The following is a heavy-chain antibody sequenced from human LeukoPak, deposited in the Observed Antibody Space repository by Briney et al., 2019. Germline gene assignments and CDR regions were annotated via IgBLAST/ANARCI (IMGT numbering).Heavy chain of an antibody. CDR2: ISWNGGSI. CDR1: GFTFDDYA. CDR3: AKDRTFGGELIY. D-gene: IGHD3-10*01. J-gene: IGHJ4*02. V-gene: IGHV3-9*01. Sequence: GRSLRLSCAASGFTFDDYAMHWVWQAPGKGLEWVSGISWNGGSIGYADSVKGRFTVSRDNAKNSLYLQMNSLRPEDTALYYCAKDRTFGGELIYWGQGTLVTVSS.